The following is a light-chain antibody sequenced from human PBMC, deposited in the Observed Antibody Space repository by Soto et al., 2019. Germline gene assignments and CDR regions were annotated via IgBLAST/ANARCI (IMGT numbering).Light chain of an antibody. CDR3: QQYNQWPLT. CDR1: QSVSRH. J-gene: IGKJ4*01. Sequence: EIVMTQSPATLSVSPGERATLSCRASQSVSRHLAWYQQKPGQAPRLLIYDASTRATGIPARFSGSGSGTEFTLTISSLQSEDFAVYYCQQYNQWPLTFGGGTKVEIK. CDR2: DAS. V-gene: IGKV3-15*01.